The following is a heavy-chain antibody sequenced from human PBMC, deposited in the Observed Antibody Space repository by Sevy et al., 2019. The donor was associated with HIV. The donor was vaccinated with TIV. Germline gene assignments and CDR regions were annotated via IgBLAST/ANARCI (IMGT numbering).Heavy chain of an antibody. D-gene: IGHD3-9*01. Sequence: GGSLRLSCEASGFTFSSYWMHWVRQVPGKGLVWVSRCDPDGSRTSYVDSVKGRFTISRDNAKNTLYLKMNSLRGEDTAVYYCAKDFDWPSGYWGQGTLVTVSS. J-gene: IGHJ4*02. CDR2: CDPDGSRT. CDR3: AKDFDWPSGY. V-gene: IGHV3-74*01. CDR1: GFTFSSYW.